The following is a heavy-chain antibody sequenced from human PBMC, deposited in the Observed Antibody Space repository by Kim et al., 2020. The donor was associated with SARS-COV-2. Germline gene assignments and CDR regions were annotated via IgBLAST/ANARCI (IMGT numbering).Heavy chain of an antibody. Sequence: ASVKVSCKASGYTFTSYGISWVRQAPGQGLEWMGWISAYNGNTNYAQKLQGRVTMTTDTSTSTAYMELRSLRSDDTAVYYCARDWAYYYDSSAKHDHWYFDLWGRGTLVTVSS. V-gene: IGHV1-18*01. D-gene: IGHD3-22*01. CDR3: ARDWAYYYDSSAKHDHWYFDL. CDR2: ISAYNGNT. J-gene: IGHJ2*01. CDR1: GYTFTSYG.